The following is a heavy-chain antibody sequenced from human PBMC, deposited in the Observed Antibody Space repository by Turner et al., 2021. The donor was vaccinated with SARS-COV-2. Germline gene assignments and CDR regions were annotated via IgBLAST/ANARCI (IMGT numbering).Heavy chain of an antibody. CDR3: VKGSY. CDR1: GFTFSSYA. V-gene: IGHV3-64D*06. Sequence: EVQLVESGGGLVQPVGSLRLSCSASGFTFSSYAMHWVRQAPGKGLEYSSAISSNGGSTYYADSVKGRFTISRDNSKNTLYLQMSSLRAEDTAVYYCVKGSYWGQGTLVTVSS. CDR2: ISSNGGST. J-gene: IGHJ4*02.